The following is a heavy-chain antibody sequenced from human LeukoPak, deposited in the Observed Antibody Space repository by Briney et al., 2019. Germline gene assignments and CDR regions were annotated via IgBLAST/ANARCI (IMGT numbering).Heavy chain of an antibody. CDR2: TYYRSKWYN. D-gene: IGHD4-17*01. J-gene: IGHJ6*02. CDR1: GDSVSSNSAA. V-gene: IGHV6-1*01. CDR3: AREDYYGDYYYYGMDV. Sequence: SQTLSLTCVISGDSVSSNSAAWNWIRQSPSRGLEWLGRTYYRSKWYNDYAVSVKSRITINPDTSKNQFSLQLNSVTPEDTAVYYCAREDYYGDYYYYGMDVWGQGTTVTVSS.